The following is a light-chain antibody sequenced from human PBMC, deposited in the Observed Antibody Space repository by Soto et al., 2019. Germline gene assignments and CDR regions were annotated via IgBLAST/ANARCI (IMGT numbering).Light chain of an antibody. V-gene: IGKV3-11*01. CDR1: QSVSSY. Sequence: EIVLTQSPATLSLSPGERATLSCRASQSVSSYLAWYQQKPGQAPRLLIYDASNRATGIPARFSGSGSGTDVTLTISSLEPEDVAVYDGQQYGNSPQTFGQGTKVDIK. CDR3: QQYGNSPQT. CDR2: DAS. J-gene: IGKJ1*01.